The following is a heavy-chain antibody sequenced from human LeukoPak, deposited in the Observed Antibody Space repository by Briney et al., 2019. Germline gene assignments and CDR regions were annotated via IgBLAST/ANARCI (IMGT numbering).Heavy chain of an antibody. V-gene: IGHV1-2*02. Sequence: ASVKVSCKASGYTFTGYYMHWVRQAPGQGLEWMRWINPNSGGTNYAQKFEGRVTMTRDTSISTAYMELSRLRSDDTAGYYCARRSIADRKCFDYWGQGTLVTVSS. D-gene: IGHD6-6*01. J-gene: IGHJ4*02. CDR3: ARRSIADRKCFDY. CDR2: INPNSGGT. CDR1: GYTFTGYY.